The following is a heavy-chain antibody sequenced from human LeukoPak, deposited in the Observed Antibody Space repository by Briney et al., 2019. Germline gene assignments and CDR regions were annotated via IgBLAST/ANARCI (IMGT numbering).Heavy chain of an antibody. CDR1: GFTFKNYA. V-gene: IGHV3-23*01. CDR2: ISGDTVTS. Sequence: GGSLRLSCAASGFTFKNYAMNWVRQSSGQGLVWVSTISGDTVTSWYADSVKGRFTVSRDNSRNTVFLQMNRLRPEDTAVYYCVKEAYYGWGSSPTFYFDYWGQGTRVTVSS. D-gene: IGHD3-10*01. CDR3: VKEAYYGWGSSPTFYFDY. J-gene: IGHJ4*02.